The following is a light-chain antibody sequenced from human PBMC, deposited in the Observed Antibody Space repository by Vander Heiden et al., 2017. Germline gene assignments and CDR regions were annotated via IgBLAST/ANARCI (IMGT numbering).Light chain of an antibody. CDR3: QQYNNWPRT. CDR2: DAS. CDR1: QFVSND. Sequence: EIVMTQSPATLSVSPGERATLSCRASQFVSNDLAWYQQKPGLAPRLLMYDASTRATGIPARFSGSGSGIEFTLTINSLQSEDFAVYFCQQYNNWPRTFGLGTKLEIK. J-gene: IGKJ2*01. V-gene: IGKV3-15*01.